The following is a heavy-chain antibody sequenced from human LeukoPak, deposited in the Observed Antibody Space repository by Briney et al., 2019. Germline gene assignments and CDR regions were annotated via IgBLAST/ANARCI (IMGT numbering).Heavy chain of an antibody. CDR1: GFTFTNYW. V-gene: IGHV3-74*01. CDR3: ARDQWYFDL. J-gene: IGHJ2*01. CDR2: IDNGGSST. Sequence: PGGSLRLSCEASGFTFTNYWMHWIRQTPGKGLIWVSRIDNGGSSTDYADSVKGRCTISRDNAKNTVYLHMNRLRTDATAIYYCARDQWYFDLWGRGSLVTVSS.